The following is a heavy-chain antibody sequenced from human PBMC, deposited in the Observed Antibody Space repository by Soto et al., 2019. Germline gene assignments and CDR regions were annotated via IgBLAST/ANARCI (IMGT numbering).Heavy chain of an antibody. Sequence: GGSLRLSCAASGFTFSSYDINWVRQAPGKGPEWLSFISTTSYTIYYADSVKGRFIISRDNAKNSLYLQMNSLRTEDTAVYYCARDTSFYDSSGHYYVRYFDYWGQGA. J-gene: IGHJ4*02. CDR1: GFTFSSYD. V-gene: IGHV3-48*01. CDR2: ISTTSYTI. D-gene: IGHD3-22*01. CDR3: ARDTSFYDSSGHYYVRYFDY.